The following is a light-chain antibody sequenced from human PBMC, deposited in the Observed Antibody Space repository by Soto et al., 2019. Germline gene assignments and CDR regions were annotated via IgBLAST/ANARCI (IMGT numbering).Light chain of an antibody. CDR1: SSDVGGYNY. CDR2: DVS. Sequence: QSVLTQPRSVSGSPGQSVTISCTGTSSDVGGYNYVSWYQEQPGKAPKLMIYDVSKRPSGVPDRFSCSKSGNTASLTISGLQAEDEADYYCCSYAGSYSYVFGTGSKVTVL. J-gene: IGLJ1*01. CDR3: CSYAGSYSYV. V-gene: IGLV2-11*01.